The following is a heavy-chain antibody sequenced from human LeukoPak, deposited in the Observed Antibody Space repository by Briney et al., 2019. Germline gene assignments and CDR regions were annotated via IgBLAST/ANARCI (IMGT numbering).Heavy chain of an antibody. CDR2: IWYDGSNK. CDR1: GFTFSSYG. J-gene: IGHJ4*02. CDR3: AKDISRLVGYYFDY. D-gene: IGHD1-26*01. V-gene: IGHV3-33*06. Sequence: GGSLRLSCAASGFTFSSYGMHWVRQAPGKGLEWVAVIWYDGSNKYYADSVKGRFTISRDNSKNTLYLQMNSLRAEDTAVYYCAKDISRLVGYYFDYWGQGTLVTVSS.